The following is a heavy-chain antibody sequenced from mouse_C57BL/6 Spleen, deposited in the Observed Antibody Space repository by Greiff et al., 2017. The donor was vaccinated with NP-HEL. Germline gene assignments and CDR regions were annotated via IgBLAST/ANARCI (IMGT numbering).Heavy chain of an antibody. CDR3: ARDDGYYGVDY. Sequence: QVQLQQSGTELVKPGASVKISCKASGYAFSSSWMNWVKQRPGKGLEWIGRIYPGDGDTNYNGKFKGKATLTADKSSSTAYMQLSSLTSEDSAVYFCARDDGYYGVDYWGQGTTLTVSS. CDR1: GYAFSSSW. J-gene: IGHJ2*01. V-gene: IGHV1-82*01. CDR2: IYPGDGDT. D-gene: IGHD2-3*01.